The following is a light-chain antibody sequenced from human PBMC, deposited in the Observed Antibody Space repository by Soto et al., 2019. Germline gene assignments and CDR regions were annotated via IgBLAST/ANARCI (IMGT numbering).Light chain of an antibody. CDR2: DVS. CDR3: NSYTSSSTYV. V-gene: IGLV2-14*03. J-gene: IGLJ1*01. CDR1: SSDVGNYNY. Sequence: QSALTQPASESGCPGQSIAISCTGTSSDVGNYNYVSWYQQHPGKAPKLMIYDVSNRPSGVSNRFSGSKSGNTASLTISGLQPEYEADYYCNSYTSSSTYVFGTGTKLTVL.